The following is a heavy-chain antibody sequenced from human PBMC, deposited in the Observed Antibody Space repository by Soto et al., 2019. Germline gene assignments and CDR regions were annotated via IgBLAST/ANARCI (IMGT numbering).Heavy chain of an antibody. CDR3: AREGTCSSTSCPTYFSFGMDV. CDR1: GYTFTSYG. J-gene: IGHJ6*02. Sequence: ASVKVSCKASGYTFTSYGISWVRQAPGQGLEWMGWMNPNSGNTGYAQKFQGRVTMTTDTFTRTAYMEVRSLRSDDTAVYYCAREGTCSSTSCPTYFSFGMDVWGQGTTVTVSS. D-gene: IGHD2-2*01. CDR2: MNPNSGNT. V-gene: IGHV1-18*01.